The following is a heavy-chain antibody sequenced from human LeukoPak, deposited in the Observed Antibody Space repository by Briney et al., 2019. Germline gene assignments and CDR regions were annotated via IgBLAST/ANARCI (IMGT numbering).Heavy chain of an antibody. Sequence: GGSLRLSCVASGFTFSSYAMSWVRQAPGKGLGWVSAISGSGGSTYYAASVKGRFTNSRDNSKNTLYLQMNSLRAEDTAVYYCAKGPGPFDYWGQGTLVTVSS. CDR1: GFTFSSYA. CDR2: ISGSGGST. CDR3: AKGPGPFDY. V-gene: IGHV3-23*01. J-gene: IGHJ4*02.